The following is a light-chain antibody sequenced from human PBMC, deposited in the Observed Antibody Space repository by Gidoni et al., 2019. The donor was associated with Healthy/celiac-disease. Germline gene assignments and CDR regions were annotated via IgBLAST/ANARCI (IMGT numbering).Light chain of an antibody. CDR1: QSVSSY. V-gene: IGKV3-11*01. Sequence: EIVLTQSPATLSLSPGERATLSCRASQSVSSYLAWYQQKPGQAPRLLIYDASNRATGIPARFSGSGSGTDFTLTISSLEPEDFAVYYCQQRSNWPPAGYTFXXXTKLEIK. J-gene: IGKJ2*01. CDR3: QQRSNWPPAGYT. CDR2: DAS.